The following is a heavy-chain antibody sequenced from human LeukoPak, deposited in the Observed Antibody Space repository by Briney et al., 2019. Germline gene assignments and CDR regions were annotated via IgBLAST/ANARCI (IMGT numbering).Heavy chain of an antibody. CDR3: ARDGYSYGYSWFDP. CDR1: GYTFTGYY. Sequence: ASVKVSCKASGYTFTGYYMHWVRQAPGQGLEWMGWINPNSGGTNYAQKFQGRVTMTRDTSISTAYMELSRVRSDDTAVFYCARDGYSYGYSWFDPWGQGTLVTVSS. CDR2: INPNSGGT. J-gene: IGHJ5*02. V-gene: IGHV1-2*02. D-gene: IGHD5-18*01.